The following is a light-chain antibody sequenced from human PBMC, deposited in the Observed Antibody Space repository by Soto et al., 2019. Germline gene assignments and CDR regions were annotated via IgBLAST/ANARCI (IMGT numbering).Light chain of an antibody. Sequence: QSALTQPASVSGSPGQSITISCTGTGSDVGGYNYVSWYQQHPGKAPKLMIYEVSNRPSGVSNRFSGSKSGNTASLTISGLQAEDEADYYCSSYTSSSTPVVFGGGTKVTVL. CDR2: EVS. CDR1: GSDVGGYNY. CDR3: SSYTSSSTPVV. V-gene: IGLV2-14*01. J-gene: IGLJ2*01.